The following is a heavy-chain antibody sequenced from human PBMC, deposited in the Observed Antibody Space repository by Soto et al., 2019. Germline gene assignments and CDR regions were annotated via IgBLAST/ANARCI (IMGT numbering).Heavy chain of an antibody. D-gene: IGHD5-18*01. CDR3: AKEGYTYGLTSYWADY. CDR1: GFTFSTFG. V-gene: IGHV3-30*18. CDR2: ISYDGNHK. J-gene: IGHJ4*02. Sequence: GGSLRLSCAASGFTFSTFGMHWVRQAPGRGLEWVALISYDGNHKYYADSVKGRFTISRDTSKSTVYLQMNSLRVEVTAVYYCAKEGYTYGLTSYWADYWGQGTLVTVSS.